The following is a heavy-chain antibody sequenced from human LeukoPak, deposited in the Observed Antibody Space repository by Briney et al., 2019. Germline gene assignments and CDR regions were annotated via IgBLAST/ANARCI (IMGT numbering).Heavy chain of an antibody. CDR1: GFTFSSYA. CDR2: ISGSGAST. Sequence: GGSLRLSCAASGFTFSSYAMTWVRQAPGKGLEWVSAISGSGASTYYADSVKGRSTISRDNSKNTLYLQMNNLKAEDTAVYYCAKDSDHGGSGWYWGYYFDCWGQGAPVTVSS. D-gene: IGHD6-19*01. CDR3: AKDSDHGGSGWYWGYYFDC. J-gene: IGHJ4*02. V-gene: IGHV3-23*01.